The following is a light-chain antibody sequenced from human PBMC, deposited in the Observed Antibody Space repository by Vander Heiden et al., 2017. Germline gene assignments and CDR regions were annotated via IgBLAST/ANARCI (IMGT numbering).Light chain of an antibody. CDR3: QQYSDSLRT. Sequence: EIVLTQSPGTLSLSPWERATLSCRASQSISSTYLAWYQQKPGQAPRLLIYGASSRATGIPDRFSGSGSGTDFTLTISRLEPDDFAVFYCQQYSDSLRTFGQGTKVEIK. CDR2: GAS. V-gene: IGKV3-20*01. J-gene: IGKJ1*01. CDR1: QSISSTY.